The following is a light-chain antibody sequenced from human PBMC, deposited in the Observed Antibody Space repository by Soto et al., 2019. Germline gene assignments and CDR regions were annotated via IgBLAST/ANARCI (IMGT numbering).Light chain of an antibody. CDR2: DAA. V-gene: IGKV1-5*01. Sequence: MTQSPSTLSTSVGDRVTITCRASQSISSWLAWYQQKPGRAPKHLIYDAASLEDGVPSWFCGSGSGTEFILTISSLQPDDFATYYCRQYNSYYPWTFGQGTRLAI. J-gene: IGKJ5*01. CDR3: RQYNSYYPWT. CDR1: QSISSW.